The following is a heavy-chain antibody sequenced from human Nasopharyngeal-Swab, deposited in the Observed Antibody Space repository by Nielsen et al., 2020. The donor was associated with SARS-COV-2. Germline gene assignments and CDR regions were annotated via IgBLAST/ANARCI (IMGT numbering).Heavy chain of an antibody. D-gene: IGHD6-13*01. CDR1: GFTFSSYA. CDR3: ARDKDSSSWSDAFDI. CDR2: ISYDGSNK. V-gene: IGHV3-30-3*01. Sequence: GGSLRLSCAASGFTFSSYAMHWVRQAPGQGLDWVAVISYDGSNKYYADSVKGRFTISRDNSKSTLYLQMNSLRAEDTAVYYCARDKDSSSWSDAFDIWGQGTMVTVSS. J-gene: IGHJ3*02.